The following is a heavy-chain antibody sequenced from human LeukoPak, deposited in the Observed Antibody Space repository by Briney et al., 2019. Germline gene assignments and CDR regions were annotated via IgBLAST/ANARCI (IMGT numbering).Heavy chain of an antibody. Sequence: PSETLSLTCSVPGDSVSRSDSYWDWIRQPPGKGLEWIGTIYYSGRTYYSPSLKSRVTMSVDTSNNQFSLNLRSVTAADTPAYYCARRRSYVGSDYLEWGQGTLLSVSS. CDR2: IYYSGRT. J-gene: IGHJ1*01. V-gene: IGHV4-39*01. D-gene: IGHD3-22*01. CDR1: GDSVSRSDSY. CDR3: ARRRSYVGSDYLE.